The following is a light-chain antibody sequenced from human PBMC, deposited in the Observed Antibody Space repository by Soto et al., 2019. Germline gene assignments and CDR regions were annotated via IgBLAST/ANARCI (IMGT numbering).Light chain of an antibody. Sequence: QSALTQPPSASGSPGQSVTISCTGTSSDVGGYNYVSWYQQHPGKAPKLMIYDVSTRPSGVPDRFSGSKSGNTASLTVSGLQAEDEADYYCSSFAASNNWVFGGGTKLTVL. V-gene: IGLV2-8*01. CDR2: DVS. CDR3: SSFAASNNWV. CDR1: SSDVGGYNY. J-gene: IGLJ3*02.